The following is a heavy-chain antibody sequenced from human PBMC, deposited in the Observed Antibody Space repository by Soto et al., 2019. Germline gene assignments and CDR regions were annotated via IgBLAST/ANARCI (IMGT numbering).Heavy chain of an antibody. Sequence: GGSLRLSCAASGFTFSSYAMSWVRQAPGKGLEWVSAISGSGGSTYYADSVKGRFTISRDNSKNTLYLQMNSLRAEDTAVYYGAKIIGGSGSYYNNGDAFDIWGQGTMVTVSS. CDR1: GFTFSSYA. CDR3: AKIIGGSGSYYNNGDAFDI. D-gene: IGHD3-10*01. J-gene: IGHJ3*02. V-gene: IGHV3-23*01. CDR2: ISGSGGST.